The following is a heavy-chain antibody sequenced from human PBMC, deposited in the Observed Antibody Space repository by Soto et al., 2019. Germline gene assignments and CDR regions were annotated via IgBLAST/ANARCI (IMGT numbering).Heavy chain of an antibody. J-gene: IGHJ4*02. V-gene: IGHV4-39*01. Sequence: SETLCLTCAVSGDSMSSSDYYWGWIRQPPGKGLEWIGSIYYSGSTYYNPSLQSRVAISVDTSKNQFSLKLKSVTAADTAIYYCARRTVNIRTFYSGLKTHCFDYWGQGAPVTVS. CDR2: IYYSGST. CDR3: ARRTVNIRTFYSGLKTHCFDY. CDR1: GDSMSSSDYY. D-gene: IGHD6-19*01.